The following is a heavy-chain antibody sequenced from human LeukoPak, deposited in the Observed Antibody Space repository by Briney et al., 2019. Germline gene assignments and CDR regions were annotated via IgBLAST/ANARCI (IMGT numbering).Heavy chain of an antibody. CDR3: ARKGHSSGWYYYYYYMDV. Sequence: VASVKVSCEASGYTFTSYDINWVRQATGQGLEWMGWMNPNSGNTGYAQKFQGRVTMTRNTSISTAYMELSSLRSEDTAVYYCARKGHSSGWYYYYYYMDVWGKGTTVTVSS. CDR1: GYTFTSYD. D-gene: IGHD6-19*01. CDR2: MNPNSGNT. J-gene: IGHJ6*03. V-gene: IGHV1-8*01.